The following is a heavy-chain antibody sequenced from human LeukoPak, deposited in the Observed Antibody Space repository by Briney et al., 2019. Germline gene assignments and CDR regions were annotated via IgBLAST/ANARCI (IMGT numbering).Heavy chain of an antibody. J-gene: IGHJ6*03. D-gene: IGHD2/OR15-2a*01. CDR2: IYYSGST. CDR1: GGSISSYY. V-gene: IGHV4-59*01. CDR3: ARDAFFYYYFLDV. Sequence: SETLSLTCTVSGGSISSYYWSWIRQPPGKGLEWIGHIYYSGSTNYNPSLKSRVTISVDTSKNQFSLKLSSVTAADTAVYYCARDAFFYYYFLDVWGKGTTVTVSS.